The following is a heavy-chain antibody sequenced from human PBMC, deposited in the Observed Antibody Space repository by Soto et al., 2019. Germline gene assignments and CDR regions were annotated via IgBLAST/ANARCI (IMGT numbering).Heavy chain of an antibody. V-gene: IGHV1-58*01. Sequence: ASVKVSCKASGFTFTSSAVQWVRQALGQRLEWIGWIVVGSGNTNYAQKFQERVTITRDMSTSTAYMELSSLRSGDTAVYYCAADPGYSYGYSGRDYWGQGTLVTVSS. CDR2: IVVGSGNT. D-gene: IGHD5-18*01. CDR3: AADPGYSYGYSGRDY. J-gene: IGHJ4*02. CDR1: GFTFTSSA.